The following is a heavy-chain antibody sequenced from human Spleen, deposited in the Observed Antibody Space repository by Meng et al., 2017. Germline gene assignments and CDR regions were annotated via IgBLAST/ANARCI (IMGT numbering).Heavy chain of an antibody. CDR2: ISSSSSYI. Sequence: GGSLRLSCAVSGVSFSDSDIHWVRQAPGKGLEWVSSISSSSSYIYYADSVKGRFTISRDNAKNSLYLQMNSLRAEDTAVYYCARDGYSSGWYLKAFDIWGQGTMVTVSS. CDR1: GVSFSDSD. CDR3: ARDGYSSGWYLKAFDI. J-gene: IGHJ3*02. V-gene: IGHV3-21*01. D-gene: IGHD6-19*01.